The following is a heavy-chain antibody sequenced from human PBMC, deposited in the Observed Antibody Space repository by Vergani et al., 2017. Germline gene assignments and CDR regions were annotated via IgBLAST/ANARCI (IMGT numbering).Heavy chain of an antibody. J-gene: IGHJ6*03. CDR1: GVSISSRHYY. V-gene: IGHV4-39*07. Sequence: QLQLRESGPGLVKPSETLSLTCTVSGVSISSRHYYWGWIRQPPGKGLEWIGNIYFSGSTSYNPSLKSRVTISVDTSKNQFSLKLSSVIAADTAVYYCARGAGVTIFVNNYYMDVWGKGTTVTVSS. CDR2: IYFSGST. D-gene: IGHD3-3*01. CDR3: ARGAGVTIFVNNYYMDV.